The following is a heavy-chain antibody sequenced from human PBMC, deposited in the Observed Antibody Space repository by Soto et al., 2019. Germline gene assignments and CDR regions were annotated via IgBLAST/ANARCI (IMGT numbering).Heavy chain of an antibody. J-gene: IGHJ4*02. CDR1: GFTFTTYA. Sequence: QMQLVESGGGVVQPGRSLRISCVASGFTFTTYAIHWVRRAPGKGLEWLTVTSSDGSNKYYADSVKGRLTVSRDNSKNTLYLQMNSLRAEDTAVYYCATDVGFFSFLEYWGQGTLVTVSS. D-gene: IGHD1-26*01. CDR2: TSSDGSNK. CDR3: ATDVGFFSFLEY. V-gene: IGHV3-30-3*01.